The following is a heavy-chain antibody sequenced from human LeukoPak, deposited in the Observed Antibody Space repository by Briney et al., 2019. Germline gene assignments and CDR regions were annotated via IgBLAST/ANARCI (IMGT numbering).Heavy chain of an antibody. CDR2: ISYDGSNK. CDR3: ARPYSSGWYVDFQH. V-gene: IGHV3-30*03. Sequence: GGPLRLSCAASGFTFSSYGMHWVRQAPGKGLEWVAVISYDGSNKYYADSVKGRFTISRDNSKNTLYLQMNSLRAEDTAVYYCARPYSSGWYVDFQHWGQGTLVTVSS. J-gene: IGHJ1*01. D-gene: IGHD6-19*01. CDR1: GFTFSSYG.